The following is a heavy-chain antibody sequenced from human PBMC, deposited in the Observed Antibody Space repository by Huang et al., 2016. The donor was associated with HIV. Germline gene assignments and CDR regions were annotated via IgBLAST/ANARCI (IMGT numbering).Heavy chain of an antibody. J-gene: IGHJ4*02. CDR2: INRDGGST. V-gene: IGHV3-74*01. D-gene: IGHD3-22*01. Sequence: EVQLVESGGGLVQPGGSLRLSCAASGFIISSYWMHWVRQAPGKGRVWVSRINRDGGSTSYADSVKGRFTISRDNAKNTLYLQMNSLRAEDTAVYYCARDPRIQSWLNFFDYWGQGTLVSVSS. CDR1: GFIISSYW. CDR3: ARDPRIQSWLNFFDY.